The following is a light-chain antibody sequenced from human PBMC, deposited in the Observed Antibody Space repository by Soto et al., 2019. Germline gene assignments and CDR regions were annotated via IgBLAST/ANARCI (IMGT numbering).Light chain of an antibody. CDR1: QSVSGN. Sequence: EIVMTQSPATLSVSPGERATLSCRASQSVSGNLAWYQQKPGQAPRLIIHGASTRATGIPARFSGSGSGTEFTLTISSLQSEDFAVYYCQQYNNWPPYTFGQGTKLEIK. CDR2: GAS. V-gene: IGKV3-15*01. J-gene: IGKJ2*01. CDR3: QQYNNWPPYT.